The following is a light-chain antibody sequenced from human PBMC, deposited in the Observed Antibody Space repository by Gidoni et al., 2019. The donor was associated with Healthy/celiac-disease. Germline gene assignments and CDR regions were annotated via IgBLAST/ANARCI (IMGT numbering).Light chain of an antibody. CDR2: DAS. Sequence: EIVLTQSPATLSLSPGERATLSCRASQGVSSYLPWYQQKPGQAPRLLIYDASNMATGIPARFSGSGSGTDFTLTISSLVPEDFAVYYCQQRSNWPLTFGGGTKVEIK. V-gene: IGKV3-11*01. CDR3: QQRSNWPLT. CDR1: QGVSSY. J-gene: IGKJ4*01.